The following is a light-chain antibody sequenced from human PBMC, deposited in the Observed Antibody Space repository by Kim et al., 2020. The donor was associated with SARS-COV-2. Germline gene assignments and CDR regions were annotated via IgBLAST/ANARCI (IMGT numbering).Light chain of an antibody. CDR3: QQYRAYPMA. J-gene: IGKJ2*01. V-gene: IGKV1-16*02. Sequence: DIQMTQSPSSLSASIGDRVTITCRASQDIINALTWFRQKPGKAPECLIYGASTLRSGVPSKFSDSGSGTDFTLTMNSLQPEDFATYYCQQYRAYPMASGQETGLEI. CDR2: GAS. CDR1: QDIINA.